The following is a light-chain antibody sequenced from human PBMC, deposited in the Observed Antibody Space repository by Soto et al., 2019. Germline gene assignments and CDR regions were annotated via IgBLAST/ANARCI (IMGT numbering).Light chain of an antibody. V-gene: IGKV1-5*03. J-gene: IGKJ1*01. CDR2: KAS. CDR1: QSISSR. CDR3: QQYNSYSRT. Sequence: DIQMTQSPSTLSASVGDRVTMTCRASQSISSRLAWYQQKPGKAPKLLIYKASSLESGVPSRFSGSGSGTEFTLTISSLQPDDFATYYCQQYNSYSRTFGQGTKVEIK.